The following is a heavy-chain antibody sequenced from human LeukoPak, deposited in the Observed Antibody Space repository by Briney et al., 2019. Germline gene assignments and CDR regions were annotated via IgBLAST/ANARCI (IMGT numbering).Heavy chain of an antibody. D-gene: IGHD3-3*01. J-gene: IGHJ5*02. V-gene: IGHV1-3*01. Sequence: GASVKVSCKASGYTFNSYAMHWVRQAPGQRLEWMGWINAGNGNTKYSQKFQGRVTMTRDTSTSTVYMELSSLRSEDTAVYYCARGPLHRFTIFGPQHLDHPWGQGTLVTVSS. CDR2: INAGNGNT. CDR1: GYTFNSYA. CDR3: ARGPLHRFTIFGPQHLDHP.